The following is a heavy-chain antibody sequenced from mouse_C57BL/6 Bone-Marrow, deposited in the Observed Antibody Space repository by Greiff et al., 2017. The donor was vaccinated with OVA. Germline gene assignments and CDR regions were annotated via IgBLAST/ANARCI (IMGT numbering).Heavy chain of an antibody. CDR3: AGDGVTGSFDY. CDR1: GFTFSSYA. D-gene: IGHD4-1*01. J-gene: IGHJ2*01. CDR2: ISDGGSYT. V-gene: IGHV5-4*01. Sequence: EVQVVESGGGLVKPGGSLKLSCAASGFTFSSYAMSWVRQTPEKRLEWVATISDGGSYTYYPDNVKGRFTITRDNAKNNLYLQMSHLKSEDTAMYYCAGDGVTGSFDYWGQGTTLTVSS.